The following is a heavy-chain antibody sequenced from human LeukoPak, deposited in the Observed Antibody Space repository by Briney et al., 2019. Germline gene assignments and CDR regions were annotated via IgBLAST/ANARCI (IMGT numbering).Heavy chain of an antibody. V-gene: IGHV4-61*01. J-gene: IGHJ6*02. CDR3: ARRSVPYYYGTDV. CDR2: IYYSGRT. Sequence: PAETLSLTCSVSGGSVSSGSDYWSWIRQPPGTGLEWIGYIYYSGRTNYNPSLKSRVTISVDTSKNQFSLKLSSVTAADTAVYFCARRSVPYYYGTDVWGQGTTVTVSS. D-gene: IGHD2-15*01. CDR1: GGSVSSGSDY.